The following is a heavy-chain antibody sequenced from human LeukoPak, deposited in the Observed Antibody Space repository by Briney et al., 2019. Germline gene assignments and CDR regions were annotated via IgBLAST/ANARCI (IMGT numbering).Heavy chain of an antibody. Sequence: TGGSLRLSCAASGFTFSDYNMRWIRQAPGKGLEWVSSISRSGSTKYYADSVKGRFTISRDNAKNSLFLQMNSLRAEDTAVYYCAKSRGYSGYDGLFDYWGQGTLVTVSS. J-gene: IGHJ4*02. CDR3: AKSRGYSGYDGLFDY. V-gene: IGHV3-11*04. CDR2: ISRSGSTK. D-gene: IGHD5-12*01. CDR1: GFTFSDYN.